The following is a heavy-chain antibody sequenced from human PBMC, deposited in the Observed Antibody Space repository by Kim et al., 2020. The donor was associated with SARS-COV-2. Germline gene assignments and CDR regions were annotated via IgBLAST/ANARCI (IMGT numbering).Heavy chain of an antibody. CDR2: ISDSGSST. CDR1: GFTFSSYA. CDR3: AKLHSSGWYFDY. Sequence: GGSLRLSCAASGFTFSSYAMRWVRQAPGKGLEWVSSISDSGSSTYYADSVKGRFTISRDNSKNMLYLQMNSLRAEDTAIYYCAKLHSSGWYFDYWGQGTLVPSPQ. D-gene: IGHD6-19*01. J-gene: IGHJ4*02. V-gene: IGHV3-23*01.